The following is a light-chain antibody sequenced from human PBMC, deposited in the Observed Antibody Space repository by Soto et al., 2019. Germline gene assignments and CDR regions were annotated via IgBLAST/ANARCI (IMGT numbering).Light chain of an antibody. CDR1: QNVRTN. V-gene: IGKV3-15*01. CDR2: GAS. CDR3: HQFHDWPLYT. Sequence: EIVMTQSPATLSVSPGETATLSCRASQNVRTNLAWYQQKPGQAPRLLIYGASTRATGIPARFSGSGSGTEFTLTISSLQSEDFAVYYCHQFHDWPLYTFGQGTRLEIK. J-gene: IGKJ5*01.